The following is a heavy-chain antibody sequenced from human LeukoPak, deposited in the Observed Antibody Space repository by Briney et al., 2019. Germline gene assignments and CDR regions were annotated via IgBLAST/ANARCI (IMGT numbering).Heavy chain of an antibody. J-gene: IGHJ2*01. V-gene: IGHV3-9*01. Sequence: GGSLRLSCTASGSTFGDYAMHWVRQLPGKGLEWVSGISWNSRSIVDADSVKGRFTSSRDNAKNSLFLHMNSLRPEDTAFYYCARAMGQSPRYFDLWGRGTLVTVSS. CDR2: ISWNSRSI. D-gene: IGHD3-16*01. CDR3: ARAMGQSPRYFDL. CDR1: GSTFGDYA.